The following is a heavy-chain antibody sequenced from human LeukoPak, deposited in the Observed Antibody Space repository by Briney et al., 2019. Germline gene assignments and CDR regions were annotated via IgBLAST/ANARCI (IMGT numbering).Heavy chain of an antibody. D-gene: IGHD5-18*01. V-gene: IGHV3-21*01. J-gene: IGHJ3*02. CDR3: ARDLYSYGFYAFDI. Sequence: GGSLRLSCAASGFTFGSYSMNWVRQAPGKGLEWVSSISSSSSYIYYADSVKGRFTISRDNAKNSLYLQMNSLRAEDTAVYYCARDLYSYGFYAFDIWGQGTMVTVSS. CDR1: GFTFGSYS. CDR2: ISSSSSYI.